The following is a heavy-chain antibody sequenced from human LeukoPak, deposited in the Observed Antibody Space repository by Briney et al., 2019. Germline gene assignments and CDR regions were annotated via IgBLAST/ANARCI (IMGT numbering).Heavy chain of an antibody. CDR2: ISYDGSNK. CDR1: GFTFSSYA. D-gene: IGHD2-2*01. CDR3: ARDRSSTLLDY. J-gene: IGHJ4*02. Sequence: GGSLRLSCAASGFTFSSYAMHWVRQAPGKGLEWVAVISYDGSNKYYADSVKGRFTISRDNSKNTLYLQMNSLRAEDTAVYYCARDRSSTLLDYWGQGTLVTASS. V-gene: IGHV3-30*04.